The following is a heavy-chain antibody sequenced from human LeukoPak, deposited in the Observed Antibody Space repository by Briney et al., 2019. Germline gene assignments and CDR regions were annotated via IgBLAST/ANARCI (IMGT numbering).Heavy chain of an antibody. Sequence: GGSLRLSRAASGFTFSNYWMSWVRQAPGKGLEWVANIKQDGSEKYYVDSVKGRFTISRDNAKASLYLQMNSLRAEDTAVYYCARVRFVRGQAGFDYLGQGTLVTVS. D-gene: IGHD3-10*01. V-gene: IGHV3-7*01. CDR3: ARVRFVRGQAGFDY. J-gene: IGHJ4*02. CDR1: GFTFSNYW. CDR2: IKQDGSEK.